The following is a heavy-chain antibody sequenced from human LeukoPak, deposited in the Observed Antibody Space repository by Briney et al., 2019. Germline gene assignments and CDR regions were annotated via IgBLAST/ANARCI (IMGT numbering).Heavy chain of an antibody. CDR1: GGSISSYY. J-gene: IGHJ1*01. CDR2: IYYSGST. CDR3: ARGNSYYDSSDYFPWESFQH. D-gene: IGHD3-22*01. Sequence: SETLSLTCTVSGGSISSYYWSWVRQPPPKGLEWIGYIYYSGSTNYNPSLKSRVPISVDTSKNQFSLKLSSVTAADTAVYYCARGNSYYDSSDYFPWESFQHWGQGTLVTVSS. V-gene: IGHV4-59*01.